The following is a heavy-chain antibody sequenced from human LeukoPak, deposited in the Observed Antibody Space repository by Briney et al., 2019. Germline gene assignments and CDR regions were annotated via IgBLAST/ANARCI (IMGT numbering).Heavy chain of an antibody. CDR3: ATSGSDYRFEY. CDR2: IWYDGSNK. CDR1: GFTYSSYG. J-gene: IGHJ4*02. Sequence: GGSLRLSCAASGFTYSSYGMHWARQAPGKGLEWVAVIWYDGSNKYYADSVKGRFTISRDNSKNTLYLQMNSLRAEDTAVYYCATSGSDYRFEYWGQGTLVTVSS. D-gene: IGHD1-26*01. V-gene: IGHV3-33*01.